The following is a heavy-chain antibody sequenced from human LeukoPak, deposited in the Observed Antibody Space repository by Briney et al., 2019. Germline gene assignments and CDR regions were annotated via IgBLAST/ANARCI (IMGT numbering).Heavy chain of an antibody. Sequence: PSETLSLTCAVYGGSFSGYYWSWFRQPPGKGLEWIGYIYYSGSTNYNPSLKSRVTISVDTSKNQFSLKLSSVTAADTAVYYCARTGSYDFWSGYSGRWFDPWGQGTLVTVSS. CDR2: IYYSGST. V-gene: IGHV4-59*08. D-gene: IGHD3-3*01. CDR3: ARTGSYDFWSGYSGRWFDP. CDR1: GGSFSGYY. J-gene: IGHJ5*02.